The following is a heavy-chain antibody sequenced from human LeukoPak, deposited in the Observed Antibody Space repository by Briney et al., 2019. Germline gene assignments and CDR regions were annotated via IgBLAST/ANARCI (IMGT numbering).Heavy chain of an antibody. D-gene: IGHD3-22*01. CDR3: ARDNDYDSSGSLDY. CDR1: GFTFSRYS. V-gene: IGHV3-21*01. J-gene: IGHJ4*02. Sequence: PGGSLRLSCAASGFTFSRYSMNWVRQAPGKGLEWVSSTSSSSSYVYYADSVKGRFTISRDNAKNSLYLQMNSLRAEDTAVYYCARDNDYDSSGSLDYWGQGTLVTVSS. CDR2: TSSSSSYV.